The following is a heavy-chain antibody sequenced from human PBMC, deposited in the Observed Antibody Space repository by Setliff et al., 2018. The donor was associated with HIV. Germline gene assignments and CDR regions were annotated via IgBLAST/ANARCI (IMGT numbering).Heavy chain of an antibody. V-gene: IGHV4-61*10. J-gene: IGHJ6*02. CDR1: GGSINRGTYY. CDR3: ARSRTSSGYYGVTGYGMDV. CDR2: IYITGST. D-gene: IGHD3-22*01. Sequence: SETLSLTCSVSGGSINRGTYYWTWIRQSAGKGLEWIGHIYITGSTDYNPSLKSRVTISVATSKNQFSLKLNSVTTADTAVYHCARSRTSSGYYGVTGYGMDVWGQGTTVTVSS.